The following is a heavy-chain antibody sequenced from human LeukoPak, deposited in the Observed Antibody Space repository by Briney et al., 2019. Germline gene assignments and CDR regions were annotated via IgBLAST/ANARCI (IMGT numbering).Heavy chain of an antibody. Sequence: PSETLSLTCTVSGGSISSSRYYWGWIRQPPGKGLEWVSSVSGSGGSTYYADSVKGRFTISRDNSKNTLYLQMKSLRAEDTAVYFCAKSRRQSGTYFDYWGQGTLVTASS. D-gene: IGHD1-26*01. CDR1: GGSISSSRYY. CDR2: VSGSGGST. CDR3: AKSRRQSGTYFDY. J-gene: IGHJ4*02. V-gene: IGHV3-23*01.